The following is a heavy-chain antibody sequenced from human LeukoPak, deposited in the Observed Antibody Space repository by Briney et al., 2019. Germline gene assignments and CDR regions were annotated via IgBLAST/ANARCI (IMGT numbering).Heavy chain of an antibody. J-gene: IGHJ5*02. Sequence: SETLSLTCTVSGGSISSYYWSWIRQPPGKGLEWIGYIYTSGSTNYNPSLKSRVTISVDTSKNQFSLKLSSVTAADTAVYYCARLYPDYNNWFDPWGQGTLVTVSS. V-gene: IGHV4-4*09. CDR2: IYTSGST. CDR1: GGSISSYY. CDR3: ARLYPDYNNWFDP. D-gene: IGHD4-11*01.